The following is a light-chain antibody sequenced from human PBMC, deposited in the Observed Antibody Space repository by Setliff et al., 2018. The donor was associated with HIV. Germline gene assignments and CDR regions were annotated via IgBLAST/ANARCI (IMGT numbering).Light chain of an antibody. V-gene: IGLV2-14*01. CDR3: SSYTSSITYV. J-gene: IGLJ1*01. CDR2: DVS. Sequence: QSVLTQPASVSGSPGQSITISCTGTSSDVGGYNYVSWYQQHPGKAPKFMIYDVSKRHSGVSNRFSGSKSGNTAYLTISGLHAEDEADYYCSSYTSSITYVFGTGTKVTVL. CDR1: SSDVGGYNY.